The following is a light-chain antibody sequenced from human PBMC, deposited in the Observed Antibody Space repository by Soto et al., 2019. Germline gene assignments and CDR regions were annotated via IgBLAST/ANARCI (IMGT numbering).Light chain of an antibody. CDR2: DDN. CDR3: SSYAGRITLV. CDR1: RSDVGGYNL. Sequence: QSGLTQTASVSGSSGQSITMSCTGSRSDVGGYNLVSWYQQHPGKAPKLLISDDNKRPSGVSDRFSGSKSGNTASLTISGLQAEDEGDYYCSSYAGRITLVFGGGTKLTVL. J-gene: IGLJ2*01. V-gene: IGLV2-23*01.